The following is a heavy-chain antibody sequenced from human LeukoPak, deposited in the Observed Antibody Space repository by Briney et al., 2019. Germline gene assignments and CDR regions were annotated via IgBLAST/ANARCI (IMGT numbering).Heavy chain of an antibody. Sequence: SQTLSLTCTVSGGSISSGDYYWSWIRQPPGKGLEWIGYIYYSGSTYYNPSLKSRVTISVDTSKNQFSLKLSSVTAADTAVYYCARQNWSSGWYGIFYYLGQGTLVTVSS. CDR3: ARQNWSSGWYGIFYY. J-gene: IGHJ4*02. D-gene: IGHD6-19*01. CDR2: IYYSGST. CDR1: GGSISSGDYY. V-gene: IGHV4-30-4*01.